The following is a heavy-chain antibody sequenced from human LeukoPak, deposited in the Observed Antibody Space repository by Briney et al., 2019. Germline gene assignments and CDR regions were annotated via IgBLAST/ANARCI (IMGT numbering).Heavy chain of an antibody. D-gene: IGHD3-9*01. Sequence: ASVKVSCKASGYSLTTYYMHWVRQAPGQGLEWMAIINPSGGSTNYAQKFQGRVTMTEDTSTDTAYMELSSLRSEDTAVYYCATDLGILTEFDYWGQGTLVTVSS. CDR1: GYSLTTYY. CDR2: INPSGGST. CDR3: ATDLGILTEFDY. J-gene: IGHJ4*02. V-gene: IGHV1-46*01.